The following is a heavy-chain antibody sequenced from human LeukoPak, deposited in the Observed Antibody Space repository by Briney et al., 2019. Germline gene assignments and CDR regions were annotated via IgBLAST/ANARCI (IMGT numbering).Heavy chain of an antibody. Sequence: ASVKVSCKASGGTFSSYAISWVRQAPGQGLEWMGGIIPIFGTANYAQKFQGRVTITADESTSTAYMELSSLRSEDTAVYYCARARVDTIFGVVTLFDYWGQGTLVTVSS. CDR3: ARARVDTIFGVVTLFDY. D-gene: IGHD3-3*01. CDR1: GGTFSSYA. V-gene: IGHV1-69*13. J-gene: IGHJ4*02. CDR2: IIPIFGTA.